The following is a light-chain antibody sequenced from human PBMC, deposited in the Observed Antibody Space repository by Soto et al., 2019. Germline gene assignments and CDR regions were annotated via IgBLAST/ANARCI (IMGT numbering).Light chain of an antibody. Sequence: QSVLTQPASVSGSPGESIIISCTGSSSDIGAYDYVSWYQHHPGRAPKVIIFEVNDRASGVSHRFSGSKSGNTASLTISGLQAEAEADYYCCSYTGTTSPWVFGGGTQLTVL. J-gene: IGLJ3*02. CDR2: EVN. CDR3: CSYTGTTSPWV. CDR1: SSDIGAYDY. V-gene: IGLV2-14*01.